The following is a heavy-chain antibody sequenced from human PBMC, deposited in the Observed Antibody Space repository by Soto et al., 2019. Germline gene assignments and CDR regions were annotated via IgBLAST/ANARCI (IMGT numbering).Heavy chain of an antibody. CDR1: GGSISSYY. D-gene: IGHD3-10*01. V-gene: IGHV4-59*01. CDR3: ARGHYSSNLPLSVWFGESFGTTYYYYRDV. CDR2: IYYSGST. Sequence: SETLSLTCTVSGGSISSYYWSWIRQPPGKGLEWIGYIYYSGSTNYNPSLKSRVTISVDTSKNQFSLKLSSVTAADTAVYYCARGHYSSNLPLSVWFGESFGTTYYYYRDVWGKGTMVTVSS. J-gene: IGHJ6*03.